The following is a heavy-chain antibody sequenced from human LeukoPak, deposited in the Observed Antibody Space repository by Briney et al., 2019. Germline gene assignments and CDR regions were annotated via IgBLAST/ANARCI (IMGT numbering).Heavy chain of an antibody. J-gene: IGHJ6*03. CDR3: ARKGRTPYYLHYMDV. D-gene: IGHD1-14*01. Sequence: SETLSLTCAVYGGSFSGYYWSWIRQPPGKGLEWVGEINHSGSTNYNPSLKSRVTISVDTSKNQFSLKLSSVTAADTAVYYCARKGRTPYYLHYMDVWGKGTTVTVSS. V-gene: IGHV4-34*01. CDR1: GGSFSGYY. CDR2: INHSGST.